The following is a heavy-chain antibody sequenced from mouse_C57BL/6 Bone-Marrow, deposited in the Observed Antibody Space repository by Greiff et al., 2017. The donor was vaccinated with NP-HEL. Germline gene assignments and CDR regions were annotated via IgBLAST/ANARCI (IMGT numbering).Heavy chain of an antibody. J-gene: IGHJ1*03. CDR2: IYPGSGST. Sequence: VQLQQPGAELVKPGASVKMSCKASGYTFTSYWITWVKQRPGQGLEWIGDIYPGSGSTNYNEKFKSKATLTVDTSSSTAYMQLSSLTSEDSAVYYCAREDYYGSSWGWYFDVWGTGTTVTVSS. CDR3: AREDYYGSSWGWYFDV. V-gene: IGHV1-55*01. D-gene: IGHD1-1*01. CDR1: GYTFTSYW.